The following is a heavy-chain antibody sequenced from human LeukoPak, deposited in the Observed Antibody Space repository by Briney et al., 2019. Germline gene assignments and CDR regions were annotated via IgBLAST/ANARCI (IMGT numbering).Heavy chain of an antibody. CDR2: IYYSGST. J-gene: IGHJ4*02. CDR3: ARLGCSGGSCHLMDY. V-gene: IGHV4-39*01. Sequence: SETLSLTCTVSGGSISSSSYYWGWIRQPPGKGLEWIGNIYYSGSTYYNSSLKSRVTISVDTSKNQFSLELNSVTAADTAVYYCARLGCSGGSCHLMDYWGQGTLVTVSS. D-gene: IGHD2-15*01. CDR1: GGSISSSSYY.